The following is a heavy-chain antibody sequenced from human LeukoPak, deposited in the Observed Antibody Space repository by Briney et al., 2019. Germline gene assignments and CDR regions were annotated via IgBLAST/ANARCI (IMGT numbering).Heavy chain of an antibody. V-gene: IGHV3-74*01. CDR1: GYTFDNHG. D-gene: IGHD6-19*01. CDR3: ARAEGIAVAGNYYYGMDV. CDR2: INSDGSST. J-gene: IGHJ6*04. Sequence: GGSLRLSCEGLGYTFDNHGMNWVRQVPGKGLVWVSRINSDGSSTSYADSVKGRFTISRDNAKNTLYLQMNSLRAEDTAVYYCARAEGIAVAGNYYYGMDVWGKGTTVTVSS.